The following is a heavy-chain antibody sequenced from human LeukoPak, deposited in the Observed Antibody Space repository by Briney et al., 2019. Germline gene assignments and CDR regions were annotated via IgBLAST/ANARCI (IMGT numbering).Heavy chain of an antibody. Sequence: SETLSLTCTVSGGSISSYYWSWIRQPPGKGLEWIGYIYYSGSTNYNPSLKSRVTISVDTSKNQFSLKLSSVTAADTAVYYCARDQSSGWFNYGMDVWGQGTTVTVSS. J-gene: IGHJ6*02. D-gene: IGHD6-19*01. V-gene: IGHV4-59*01. CDR3: ARDQSSGWFNYGMDV. CDR1: GGSISSYY. CDR2: IYYSGST.